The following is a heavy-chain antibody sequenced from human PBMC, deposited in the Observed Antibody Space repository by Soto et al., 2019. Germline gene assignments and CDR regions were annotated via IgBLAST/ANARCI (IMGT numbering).Heavy chain of an antibody. CDR3: VKDQYPDGYGGDLDF. CDR2: ISGTSGST. CDR1: GFTFSNYA. D-gene: IGHD5-18*01. J-gene: IGHJ4*02. Sequence: EVQLLESGGGLVQPGGSLRLSCAASGFTFSNYAMSWVRQAPGKGLEWVSAISGTSGSTYYADSVTGRFTISRDNSKDMGHLQMNSLRAEDTAVYYCVKDQYPDGYGGDLDFWGQGTQVTVSS. V-gene: IGHV3-23*01.